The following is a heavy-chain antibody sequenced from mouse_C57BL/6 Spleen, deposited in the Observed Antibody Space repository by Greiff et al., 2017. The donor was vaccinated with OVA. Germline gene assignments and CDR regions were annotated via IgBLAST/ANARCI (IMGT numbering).Heavy chain of an antibody. CDR1: GFTFSSYA. CDR2: ISDGGSYT. J-gene: IGHJ2*01. CDR3: ARDSNRYYFDY. V-gene: IGHV5-4*01. D-gene: IGHD2-5*01. Sequence: EVHLVESGGGLVKPGGSLKLSCAASGFTFSSYAMSWVRQTPEKRLEWVATISDGGSYTYYPDNVKGRYTISRDNAKNNLYLQMSHLKSEDTAMYYCARDSNRYYFDYWGQGTTLTVSS.